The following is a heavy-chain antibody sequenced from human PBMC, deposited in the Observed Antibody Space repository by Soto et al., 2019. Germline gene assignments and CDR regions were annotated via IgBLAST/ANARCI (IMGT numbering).Heavy chain of an antibody. V-gene: IGHV4-30-4*01. D-gene: IGHD4-17*01. J-gene: IGHJ4*02. CDR2: IYYSGST. Sequence: QVQLQESGPGLVKPSQTLSLTCTVSGGSISSGDYYWSWIRQPPGKVLEWIGYIYYSGSTYYNPALKSPVTISVDTSKNQFSLKLSSATAAETAVYYCATYGANSVYSDYWGQGTLVTVSS. CDR3: ATYGANSVYSDY. CDR1: GGSISSGDYY.